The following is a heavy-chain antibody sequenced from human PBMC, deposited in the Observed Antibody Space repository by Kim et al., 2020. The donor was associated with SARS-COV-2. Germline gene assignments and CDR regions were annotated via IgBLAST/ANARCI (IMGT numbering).Heavy chain of an antibody. Sequence: GGSLRLSCAASGFTVSSNYMSWVRQAPGKGLEWVSVIYSGGSTYYADSVKGRFTISRHNSKNTLYLQMNSLRAEDTAVYYCARGHYYGSGSSYYYYYGMDVLGQGTTVTVSS. V-gene: IGHV3-53*04. CDR1: GFTVSSNY. CDR3: ARGHYYGSGSSYYYYYGMDV. J-gene: IGHJ6*02. CDR2: IYSGGST. D-gene: IGHD3-10*01.